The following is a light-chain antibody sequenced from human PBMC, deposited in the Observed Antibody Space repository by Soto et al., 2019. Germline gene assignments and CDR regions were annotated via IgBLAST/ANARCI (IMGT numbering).Light chain of an antibody. CDR2: EVV. CDR1: KSDIGVYDF. V-gene: IGLV2-8*01. J-gene: IGLJ1*01. CDR3: KSYAGSNTYV. Sequence: QSALTQPPSASGSPGQSGTISCTGTKSDIGVYDFVSWYQHHPGKAPRLIIYEVVQRPAGVPDRFSGSKSGNTASLTVSGLQAADEADYFCKSYAGSNTYVFGSGTKGTVL.